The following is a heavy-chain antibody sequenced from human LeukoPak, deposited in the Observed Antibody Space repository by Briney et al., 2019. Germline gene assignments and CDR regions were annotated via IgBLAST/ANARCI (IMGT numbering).Heavy chain of an antibody. Sequence: GGSLRLSCAASGFTFSDYYMGWIRQAPGKGLEWVSYISNNGRSVYYADSVKGRFTMSRDNGKKSLYVQMNSLRADDTAVYYCASLKPFWSGYYRKVQNDYWGQGTLVTVSS. V-gene: IGHV3-11*04. CDR2: ISNNGRSV. CDR3: ASLKPFWSGYYRKVQNDY. D-gene: IGHD3-3*01. J-gene: IGHJ4*02. CDR1: GFTFSDYY.